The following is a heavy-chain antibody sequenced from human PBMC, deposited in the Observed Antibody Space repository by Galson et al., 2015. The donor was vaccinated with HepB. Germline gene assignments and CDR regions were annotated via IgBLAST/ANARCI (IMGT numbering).Heavy chain of an antibody. J-gene: IGHJ4*02. CDR2: ISSSGSTI. Sequence: SLRLSCAASGFTFSDKYMNWLRYARGKGLECVSHISSSGSTIYYADSVKGRFTISRDNAKKSLYLQMNSLRAEDTAVYYCAGQGVSSSGYLDHWGQGTLVTVSS. CDR1: GFTFSDKY. D-gene: IGHD2-2*01. CDR3: AGQGVSSSGYLDH. V-gene: IGHV3-11*01.